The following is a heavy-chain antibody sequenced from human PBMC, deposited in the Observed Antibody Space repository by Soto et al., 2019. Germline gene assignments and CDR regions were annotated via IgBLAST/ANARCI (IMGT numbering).Heavy chain of an antibody. CDR1: GFDFTTYA. Sequence: PGGSLRLSCAVTGFDFTTYAMHRVRQTPDKGLEWVAIIWFDGIKEFYAESVRGRFTISIDTSKNTVFLQMNNVRAEDTALYYCTRATFDVWGQGTTVTVSS. CDR2: IWFDGIKE. J-gene: IGHJ6*02. V-gene: IGHV3-33*01. CDR3: TRATFDV.